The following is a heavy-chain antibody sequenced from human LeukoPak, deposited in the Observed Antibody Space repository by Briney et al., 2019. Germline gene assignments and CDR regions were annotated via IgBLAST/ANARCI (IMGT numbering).Heavy chain of an antibody. V-gene: IGHV4-61*02. CDR1: GGSISSGSYY. D-gene: IGHD6-19*01. Sequence: SQTLSLTCTVSGGSISSGSYYWSWIRQPAGKGLEWIGRIYTSGSTNYNPSLKSRVTISVDTSKNQFSLKLSSVTAADTAVYYCARGHLVSGLKEYFQHWGQGTLVTVSS. CDR2: IYTSGST. J-gene: IGHJ1*01. CDR3: ARGHLVSGLKEYFQH.